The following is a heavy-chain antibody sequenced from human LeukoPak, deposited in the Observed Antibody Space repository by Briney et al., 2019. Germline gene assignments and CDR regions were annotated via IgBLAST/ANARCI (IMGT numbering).Heavy chain of an antibody. D-gene: IGHD5-12*01. CDR2: ISPYNGNA. CDR1: GYTFSNYG. Sequence: ASVKVSYKASGYTFSNYGITWVRQAPGQGLEWMGWISPYNGNADYAQKFQGRLTMTTDSSTSTAYLELRSLTSDDTAMYFCARDKYSGYDSQPYWGQGTQVTVSS. CDR3: ARDKYSGYDSQPY. J-gene: IGHJ4*02. V-gene: IGHV1-18*01.